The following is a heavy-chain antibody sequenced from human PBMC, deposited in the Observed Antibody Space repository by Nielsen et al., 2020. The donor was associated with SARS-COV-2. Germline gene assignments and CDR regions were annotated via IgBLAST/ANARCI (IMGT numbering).Heavy chain of an antibody. CDR2: ISAYNGNT. D-gene: IGHD6-13*01. J-gene: IGHJ6*02. CDR3: AGSDIAAAGLLGMDV. V-gene: IGHV1-18*01. CDR1: GYTFTSYG. Sequence: ASVKVSCKASGYTFTSYGISWVRQAPGQGLEWMGWISAYNGNTNYAQKLQGRVTMTTDTSTSTAYMELMSLRSDDTAVYYCAGSDIAAAGLLGMDVWGQGTTVTVSS.